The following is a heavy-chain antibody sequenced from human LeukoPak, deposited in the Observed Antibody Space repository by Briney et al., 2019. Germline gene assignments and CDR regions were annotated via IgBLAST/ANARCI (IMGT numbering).Heavy chain of an antibody. CDR1: GYTFTSYG. V-gene: IGHV1-18*01. CDR2: ISAYNGNT. CDR3: ASSPSFSVAAAGGAFDI. J-gene: IGHJ3*02. D-gene: IGHD6-19*01. Sequence: ASVKVSCKASGYTFTSYGISWVRQAPGQGLEWMGWISAYNGNTNYAQKLQGRVTMTTDTSTSTAYMELRSLRSEDTAVYYCASSPSFSVAAAGGAFDIWGQGTMVTVSS.